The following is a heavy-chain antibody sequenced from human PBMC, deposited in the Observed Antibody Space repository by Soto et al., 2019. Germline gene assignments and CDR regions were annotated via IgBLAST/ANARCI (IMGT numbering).Heavy chain of an antibody. CDR3: ARDRYSDDVVRFYESAA. Sequence: QVQLVQSGAEVKKPGSSVKVSCKASGGTFGNYGISWVRQAPGQGLEWMGGILPRLGLTKSAQGFQGRVTFIADKSKNTAYMELSSLRPEDTAVFYCARDRYSDDVVRFYESAAWGQGTLVTVSS. V-gene: IGHV1-69*09. CDR2: ILPRLGLT. CDR1: GGTFGNYG. J-gene: IGHJ5*02. D-gene: IGHD3-10*02.